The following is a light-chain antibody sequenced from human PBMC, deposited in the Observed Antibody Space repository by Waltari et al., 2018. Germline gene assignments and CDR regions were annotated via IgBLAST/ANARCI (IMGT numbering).Light chain of an antibody. CDR3: QSYDSSLSGGV. J-gene: IGLJ3*02. CDR2: GNS. CDR1: SSNIGAGYD. V-gene: IGLV1-40*01. Sequence: QSVLTQPPSVSGAPWQRVPISCTGSSSNIGAGYDVPRYQQLPGTAPKLLIYGNSNRPSGVPDRFSGSKSGTSASLAITGLQAEDEADYYCQSYDSSLSGGVFGGGTKLTVL.